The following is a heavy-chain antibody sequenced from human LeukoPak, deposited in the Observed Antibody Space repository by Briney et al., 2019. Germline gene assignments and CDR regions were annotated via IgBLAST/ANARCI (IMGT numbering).Heavy chain of an antibody. CDR2: IYYSGST. CDR3: ARGVRWLQLSYFDY. J-gene: IGHJ4*02. D-gene: IGHD5-24*01. Sequence: SETLSLTCPVSGGFISSGVYYWSWIRQYPGKGLEWIGYIYYSGSTYYNPSLKSRVTISVDTSKNQFSLRLSSVTAADTAVYYCARGVRWLQLSYFDYWGLGTLVTASS. V-gene: IGHV4-31*03. CDR1: GGFISSGVYY.